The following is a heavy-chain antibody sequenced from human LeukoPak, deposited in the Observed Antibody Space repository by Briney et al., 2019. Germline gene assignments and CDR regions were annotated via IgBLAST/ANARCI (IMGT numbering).Heavy chain of an antibody. J-gene: IGHJ6*03. CDR2: INHSGST. Sequence: SETLSLTCAVYGGSFSGYYWSWIRQPPGKGLEWIGEINHSGSTNYNPSLKSRVTISVDTPKNQFSLKLSSVTAADTAVYYCARGVWYCSGGSCYKYYYYYMDVWGKGTTVTVSS. V-gene: IGHV4-34*01. D-gene: IGHD2-15*01. CDR3: ARGVWYCSGGSCYKYYYYYMDV. CDR1: GGSFSGYY.